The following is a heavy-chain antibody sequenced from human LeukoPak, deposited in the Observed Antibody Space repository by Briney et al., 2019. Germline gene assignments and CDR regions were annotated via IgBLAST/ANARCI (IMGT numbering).Heavy chain of an antibody. CDR2: MNPNSGNS. CDR3: ARELRRDDI. CDR1: GYAFANQV. V-gene: IGHV1-8*02. D-gene: IGHD6-25*01. Sequence: SVTVSCRSTGYAFANQVIHWVRQATRQGIEWMGWMNPNSGNSGYAQKFQGRVTLTTDTSISTAYMELSGLRSEDTAVYYCARELRRDDIWGQGTMVTVSS. J-gene: IGHJ3*02.